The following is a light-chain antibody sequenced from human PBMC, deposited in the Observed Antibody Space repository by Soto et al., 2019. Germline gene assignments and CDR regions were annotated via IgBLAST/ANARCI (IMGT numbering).Light chain of an antibody. Sequence: QSVLTQPASVSGSPGQSIAITCTGTRSDIGAYNFVSWYQQHPGEVPKLMIYDVSIRPSGVSNRFSGSKSGNTASLTISGLQAEDEADYYCSSYTSSSTYVFGTGTKVTVL. CDR3: SSYTSSSTYV. V-gene: IGLV2-14*03. CDR1: RSDIGAYNF. J-gene: IGLJ1*01. CDR2: DVS.